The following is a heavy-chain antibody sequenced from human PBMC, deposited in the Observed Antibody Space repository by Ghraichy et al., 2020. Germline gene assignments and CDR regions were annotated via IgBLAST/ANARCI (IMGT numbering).Heavy chain of an antibody. D-gene: IGHD2-2*01. CDR2: INHSGST. J-gene: IGHJ2*01. V-gene: IGHV4-34*01. Sequence: SETLSLTCAVYGGSFSGYYWSWIRQPPGKGLEWIGEINHSGSTNYNPSLKSRVTISVDTSKNQFSLKLSSVTAADTAVYYCARFMGYCSSTSCYRPQPHRYFDLWGRGTLVTVSS. CDR1: GGSFSGYY. CDR3: ARFMGYCSSTSCYRPQPHRYFDL.